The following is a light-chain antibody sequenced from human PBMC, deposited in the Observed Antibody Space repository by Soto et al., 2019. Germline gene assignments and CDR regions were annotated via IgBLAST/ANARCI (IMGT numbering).Light chain of an antibody. J-gene: IGKJ1*01. CDR1: QSLLHSNGYNY. CDR3: MQALQTGT. V-gene: IGKV2-28*01. Sequence: DIVMTQSPLSLPVTPGEPASISCRSSQSLLHSNGYNYLDWYLQKPGQSPQLLIYLGSNRASGVPDRLSGSGSGTDFTLKISRVAAEDVGVYYCMQALQTGTFGQGNKGEI. CDR2: LGS.